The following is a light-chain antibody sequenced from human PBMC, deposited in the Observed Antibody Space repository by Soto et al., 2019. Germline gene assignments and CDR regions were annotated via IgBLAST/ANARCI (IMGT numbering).Light chain of an antibody. CDR2: GAS. CDR3: QQYNSWPLT. Sequence: EIVMTQSPATLSVSPGERATLSCRASQSVSNNLAWYQQKPGQAPRLLICGASTRATGIPARFSGSGSGTEFTLTISSLQSEDFAVYYCQQYNSWPLTFGRGTKVAIK. V-gene: IGKV3-15*01. J-gene: IGKJ4*01. CDR1: QSVSNN.